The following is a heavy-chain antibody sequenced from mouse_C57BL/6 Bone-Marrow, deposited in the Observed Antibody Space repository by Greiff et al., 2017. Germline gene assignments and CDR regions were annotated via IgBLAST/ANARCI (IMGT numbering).Heavy chain of an antibody. J-gene: IGHJ4*01. V-gene: IGHV10-1*01. CDR1: GFSFNTYA. D-gene: IGHD2-3*01. CDR3: VRQGIYDGYCYAMDY. CDR2: IRSKSNNYAT. Sequence: EVQLVESGGGLVQPKGSLKLSCAASGFSFNTYAMNWVRQAPGKGLEWVARIRSKSNNYATYYADSVKDRFTISRDDSESMLYLQMNNLKTEDTAMYYCVRQGIYDGYCYAMDYWGQGTSVTVSS.